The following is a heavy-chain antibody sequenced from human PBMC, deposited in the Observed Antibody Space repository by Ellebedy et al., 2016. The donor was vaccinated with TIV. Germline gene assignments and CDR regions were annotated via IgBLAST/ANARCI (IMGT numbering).Heavy chain of an antibody. CDR2: LSAGATCI. CDR3: PKGKTILTIEDALDM. Sequence: ESLKISCTASGFTISNFAMTWVRPAPGKGLEWVSALSAGATCIYYADSVKGRFTVSRDNSRNTLTLQMNSLRAEDTAVYYCPKGKTILTIEDALDMWGQGTVVTVSS. CDR1: GFTISNFA. V-gene: IGHV3-23*01. D-gene: IGHD4/OR15-4a*01. J-gene: IGHJ3*02.